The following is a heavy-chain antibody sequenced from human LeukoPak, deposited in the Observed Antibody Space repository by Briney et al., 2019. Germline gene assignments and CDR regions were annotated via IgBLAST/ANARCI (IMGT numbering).Heavy chain of an antibody. CDR3: ARDGEARQLRDYYYYYMDV. V-gene: IGHV3-48*04. Sequence: GGSLRLSCAASGFTFSSYSINWVRQAPGKGLEWVSYISSSSSTIYYADSVKGRFTISRDNAKNSLYLQMNSLRAEDTAVYYCARDGEARQLRDYYYYYMDVWGKGTTVTVSS. CDR1: GFTFSSYS. J-gene: IGHJ6*03. D-gene: IGHD2-2*01. CDR2: ISSSSSTI.